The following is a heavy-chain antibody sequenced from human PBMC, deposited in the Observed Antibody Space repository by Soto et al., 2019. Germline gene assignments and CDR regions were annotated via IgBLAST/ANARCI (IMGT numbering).Heavy chain of an antibody. CDR2: IYYSGST. V-gene: IGHV4-39*01. J-gene: IGHJ4*02. CDR3: ASSGYYYDSSGEFDY. D-gene: IGHD3-22*01. CDR1: GGSISSSSYY. Sequence: PSETLSLTCTVSGGSISSSSYYWGWIRQPPGKGLEWIGSIYYSGSTYYNPSLKSRVTISVDTSKNQFSLKLSSVTAADTAVYYCASSGYYYDSSGEFDYWGQGTLVTVSS.